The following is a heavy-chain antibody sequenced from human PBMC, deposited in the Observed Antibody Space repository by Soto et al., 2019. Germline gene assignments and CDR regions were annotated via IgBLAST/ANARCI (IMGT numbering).Heavy chain of an antibody. J-gene: IGHJ4*02. Sequence: PGGSLRLSCAASGFTFSKYSMNWVRQAPGKGLEWVSYITNNSRTIYEADFMRGRFTISRDNGKNSLYLEMNSLRAEDTAIYYCKSALLEHWGQGTLVTVSS. CDR3: KSALLEH. CDR2: ITNNSRTI. CDR1: GFTFSKYS. V-gene: IGHV3-48*01.